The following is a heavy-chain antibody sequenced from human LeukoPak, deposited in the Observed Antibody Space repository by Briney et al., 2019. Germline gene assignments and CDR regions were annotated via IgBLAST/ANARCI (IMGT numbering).Heavy chain of an antibody. J-gene: IGHJ4*02. V-gene: IGHV1-69*13. D-gene: IGHD3-22*01. CDR3: ARHSGYHSTMYLDY. CDR1: GGTFNSYA. CDR2: ITAIFRTT. Sequence: SVKVSCKTSGGTFNSYAISWVRQAPGQGLEWMGGITAIFRTTNYAQKFQGRVTITADESMSTVYMELSSLRSEDTAVYHCARHSGYHSTMYLDYWGQGTLVTVSS.